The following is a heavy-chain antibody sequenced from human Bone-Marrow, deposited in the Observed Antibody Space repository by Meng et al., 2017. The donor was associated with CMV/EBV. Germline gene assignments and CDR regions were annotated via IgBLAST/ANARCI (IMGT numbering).Heavy chain of an antibody. CDR1: GFTFSSYS. D-gene: IGHD3-3*01. V-gene: IGHV3-21*01. CDR2: ISSSSSYI. J-gene: IGHJ4*02. Sequence: GESLKISCAASGFTFSSYSMNWVRQAPGKGLEWVSSISSSSSYIYYADSVKGRFTISRDNAKNSLYLQMNSLRAEDTAVYYCARDPYYDFWSGYYAPDYWGQGTLVTVPS. CDR3: ARDPYYDFWSGYYAPDY.